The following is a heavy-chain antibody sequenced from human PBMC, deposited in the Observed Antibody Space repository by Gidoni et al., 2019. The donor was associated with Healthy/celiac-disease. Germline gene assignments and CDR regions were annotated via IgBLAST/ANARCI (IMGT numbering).Heavy chain of an antibody. CDR2: LYTSEST. V-gene: IGHV4-4*07. CDR3: AREVITIFGVGNYYYMDV. Sequence: SWIRQPAGKGLEWIGRLYTSESTNYNPSLKSRVTMSIDTSKNQFSLKLRSVTAADTAKYYCAREVITIFGVGNYYYMDVWGEGPTVTVSS. J-gene: IGHJ6*03. D-gene: IGHD3-3*01.